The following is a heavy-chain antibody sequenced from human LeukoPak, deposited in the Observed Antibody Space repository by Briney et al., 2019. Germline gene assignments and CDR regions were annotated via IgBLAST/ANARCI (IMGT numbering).Heavy chain of an antibody. Sequence: SETLSLTCTVSGGSISSYYWSWIRQPSGKGLEWIGYIYYSGSTNYNPSLKSRVTISVDTSKNQFSLKLTSVTAADAAVYYCARGRLHRSGWYFDYWGQGTLVTVSS. J-gene: IGHJ4*02. CDR2: IYYSGST. D-gene: IGHD6-19*01. CDR1: GGSISSYY. V-gene: IGHV4-59*01. CDR3: ARGRLHRSGWYFDY.